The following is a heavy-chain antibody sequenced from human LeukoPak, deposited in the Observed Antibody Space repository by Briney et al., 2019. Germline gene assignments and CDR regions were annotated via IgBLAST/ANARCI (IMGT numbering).Heavy chain of an antibody. J-gene: IGHJ4*02. D-gene: IGHD5-24*01. CDR1: GFTFRGNW. CDR2: INPDGSQK. V-gene: IGHV3-7*01. Sequence: GGSLRLSCEASGFTFRGNWMSWVRQAPGKGLEWVASINPDGSQKLYVDSVKGRFTISRDNTKGSLYLQVNSLGAEDTAMYYCAKLLGTATTYDSWGQGTRVTVSS. CDR3: AKLLGTATTYDS.